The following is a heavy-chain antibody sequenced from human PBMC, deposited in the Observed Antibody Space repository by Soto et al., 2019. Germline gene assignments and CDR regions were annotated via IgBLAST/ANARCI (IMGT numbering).Heavy chain of an antibody. CDR3: ASAVWGSSQEFDY. D-gene: IGHD3-16*01. CDR1: GFNFARYV. J-gene: IGHJ4*02. Sequence: QVQLLHSGAEVKKPGASVKVSCKTSGFNFARYVLHWVRQAPGQGLEWMGWINPTSGATKDAQKFQGRVTMTWDTSISTGYMELVSLRFDDTAVYYCASAVWGSSQEFDYWGQGTRVTVSS. V-gene: IGHV1-2*02. CDR2: INPTSGAT.